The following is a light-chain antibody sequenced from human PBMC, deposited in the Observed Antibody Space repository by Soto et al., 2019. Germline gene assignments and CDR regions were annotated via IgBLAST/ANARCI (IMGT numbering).Light chain of an antibody. Sequence: EIVLTQSPGTLSLSPGERATLSCRASQSVSNNYLACYQQKPGQAPRLLIYGASNRATGIPDRFSGSGSEADFTLTISRLEPEDFAVYYCQQYSSSPPITFGQGTRLEIK. J-gene: IGKJ5*01. CDR3: QQYSSSPPIT. CDR2: GAS. CDR1: QSVSNNY. V-gene: IGKV3-20*01.